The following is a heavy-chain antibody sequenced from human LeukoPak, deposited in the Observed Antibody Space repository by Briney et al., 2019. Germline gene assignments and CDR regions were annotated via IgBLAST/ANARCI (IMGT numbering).Heavy chain of an antibody. V-gene: IGHV3-23*01. D-gene: IGHD1-7*01. Sequence: SGGSLRLSCAASGFTFSSYAMSWVRQAPGKGLEWVSAISGSGGSTYYADSVKGRFTISRDNSKNTLYLQMNSLRAEDTAVYYCAKDPAHITGTNNWFDPWGQGTLVTVSS. CDR3: AKDPAHITGTNNWFDP. J-gene: IGHJ5*02. CDR2: ISGSGGST. CDR1: GFTFSSYA.